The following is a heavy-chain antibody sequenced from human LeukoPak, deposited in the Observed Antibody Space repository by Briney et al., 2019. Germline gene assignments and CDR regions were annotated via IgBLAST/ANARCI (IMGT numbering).Heavy chain of an antibody. CDR1: GYTFTGYY. J-gene: IGHJ4*02. CDR2: INPNSGGT. V-gene: IGHV1-2*04. D-gene: IGHD2-2*01. Sequence: GASVKVSCKASGYTFTGYYMHWVRQAPGQGLEWMGWINPNSGGTNYAQEFQGWVTMTRDTSISTAYMELSGLRSDDTAVYYCARGAQVSLPAASLDYWGQGTLVTVSS. CDR3: ARGAQVSLPAASLDY.